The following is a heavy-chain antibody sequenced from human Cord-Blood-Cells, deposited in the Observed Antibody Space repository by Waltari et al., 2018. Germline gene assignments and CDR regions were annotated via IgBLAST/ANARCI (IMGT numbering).Heavy chain of an antibody. J-gene: IGHJ4*02. CDR3: ARGCSGGSCYFDY. D-gene: IGHD2-15*01. Sequence: LEWVSYISSSGSTIYYADSVKGRFTITRDNAKNSLYLPMNSLRAEDTAVYYCARGCSGGSCYFDYWGQGTLVTVSS. CDR2: ISSSGSTI. V-gene: IGHV3-48*03.